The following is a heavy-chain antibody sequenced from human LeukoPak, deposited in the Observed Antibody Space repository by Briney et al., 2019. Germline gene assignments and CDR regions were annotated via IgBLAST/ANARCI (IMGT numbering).Heavy chain of an antibody. CDR2: ISGSGGTT. J-gene: IGHJ4*02. CDR3: AKGSAFYYDSSGYSAPFDY. V-gene: IGHV3-23*01. CDR1: GFTFSSYA. Sequence: GGSLRLSCAASGFTFSSYAMGWVRQAPGKGLEWVSSISGSGGTTYYADSVKGRVTISRDNSNNTVFLQMSGLTAEDTAIYYCAKGSAFYYDSSGYSAPFDYWGQGTLVPVSS. D-gene: IGHD3-22*01.